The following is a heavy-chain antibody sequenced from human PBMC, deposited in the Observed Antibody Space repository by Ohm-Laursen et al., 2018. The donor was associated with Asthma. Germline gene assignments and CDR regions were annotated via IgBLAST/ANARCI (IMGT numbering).Heavy chain of an antibody. V-gene: IGHV3-21*04. CDR3: AKDQGSSGWNYFDY. CDR1: GFTFSSYS. J-gene: IGHJ4*02. CDR2: ISSSSSYI. D-gene: IGHD6-19*01. Sequence: GSLRLSCAASGFTFSSYSMNWVRQAPGKGLEWVSSISSSSSYIYYADSVKGRFTISRDNAKNSLYLQMNSLRAEDTALYYCAKDQGSSGWNYFDYWGQGTLVTVSS.